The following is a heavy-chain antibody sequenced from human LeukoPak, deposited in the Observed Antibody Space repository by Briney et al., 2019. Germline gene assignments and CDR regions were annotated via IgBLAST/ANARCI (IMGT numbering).Heavy chain of an antibody. Sequence: ASVKVSCKSSVYTFTSYDINWVRQATGQGLEWMGWMNPNSGNTGYAQKFQGRVTMTRNTSISTAYIELSSLRSEDTAVYYCARGPYYYGAGSSFGANFDYWGQGTLVTVSS. D-gene: IGHD3-10*01. CDR3: ARGPYYYGAGSSFGANFDY. V-gene: IGHV1-8*01. CDR2: MNPNSGNT. J-gene: IGHJ4*02. CDR1: VYTFTSYD.